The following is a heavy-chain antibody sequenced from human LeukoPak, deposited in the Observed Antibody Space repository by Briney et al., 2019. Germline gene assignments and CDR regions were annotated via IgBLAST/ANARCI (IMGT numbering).Heavy chain of an antibody. J-gene: IGHJ6*03. CDR2: INWNGGST. CDR3: ARALGYCSSTSCRVNYYYMDV. CDR1: GFTFDDYG. V-gene: IGHV3-20*04. Sequence: GGSLRLSCAASGFTFDDYGMSWVRQAPGKGLEWVSGINWNGGSTGYADSVKGRFTISRDNAKNSLYLQMNSPRAEDTALYYCARALGYCSSTSCRVNYYYMDVWGKGTTVTVSS. D-gene: IGHD2-2*01.